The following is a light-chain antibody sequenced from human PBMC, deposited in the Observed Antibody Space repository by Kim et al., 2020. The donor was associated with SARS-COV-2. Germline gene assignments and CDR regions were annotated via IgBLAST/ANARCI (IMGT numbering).Light chain of an antibody. Sequence: SVSPGQRATHSCRASQNIFTGLAWYQRKPGQAPRLLIHSASTRAPGLPARFSGSGSGTEFTLTISSLETEDSAVYYCQQRDTRPYTFGQGTKLEI. CDR1: QNIFTG. V-gene: IGKV3-15*01. CDR2: SAS. CDR3: QQRDTRPYT. J-gene: IGKJ2*01.